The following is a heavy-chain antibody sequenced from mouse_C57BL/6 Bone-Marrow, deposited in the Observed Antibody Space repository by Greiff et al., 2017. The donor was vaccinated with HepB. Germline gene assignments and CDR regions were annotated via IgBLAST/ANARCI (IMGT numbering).Heavy chain of an antibody. CDR3: ARGGTGPWFAY. D-gene: IGHD4-1*01. CDR2: ISSGSSTI. Sequence: EVKLVESGGGLVKPGGSLKLSCAASGFTFSDYGMHWVRQAPEKGLEWVAYISSGSSTIYYADTVKGRFTISRDNAKNTLFLQMTSLRSEDTAMYYCARGGTGPWFAYWGQGTLVTVSA. J-gene: IGHJ3*01. CDR1: GFTFSDYG. V-gene: IGHV5-17*01.